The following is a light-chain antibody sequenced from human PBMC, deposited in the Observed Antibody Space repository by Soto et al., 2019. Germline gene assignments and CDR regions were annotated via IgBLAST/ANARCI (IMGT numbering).Light chain of an antibody. CDR1: SNDIGDYNY. J-gene: IGLJ3*02. CDR3: SSYTTSSTLRV. Sequence: QSALTQPASVSGSPGQSITISCTGTSNDIGDYNYVSWYQHHPGKAPKLIIYEVSNRPSGISFRFSGSKSGNTASLTISSLQTEDEADYHCSSYTTSSTLRVFGGGTKVTVL. V-gene: IGLV2-14*01. CDR2: EVS.